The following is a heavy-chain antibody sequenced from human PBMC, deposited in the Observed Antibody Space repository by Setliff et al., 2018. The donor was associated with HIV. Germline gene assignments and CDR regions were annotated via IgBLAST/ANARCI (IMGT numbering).Heavy chain of an antibody. CDR3: ARDRYYYGSGSPYYFDY. J-gene: IGHJ4*02. V-gene: IGHV1-3*01. CDR2: INAGNGNT. D-gene: IGHD3-10*01. Sequence: ASVKVSCKASGYTFTSYAMHWVRQAPGQRLEWMGWINAGNGNTKYSQKFQGRVTMTRDTSTSTVYMELSSLRSEDTAVYYCARDRYYYGSGSPYYFDYWGQGTLVTVSS. CDR1: GYTFTSYA.